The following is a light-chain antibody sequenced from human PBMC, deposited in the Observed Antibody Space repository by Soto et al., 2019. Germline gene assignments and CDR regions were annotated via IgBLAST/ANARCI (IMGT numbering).Light chain of an antibody. V-gene: IGKV1-5*01. CDR1: QSISSW. CDR3: QHNNGYSWT. Sequence: DIQMTQSPSTLSASVGDRVTITCRASQSISSWLAWYQQKPGKAPKVLIYDASSLESGVPSRSSGSGSGTEFTLTISSLQPDDFATYYCQHNNGYSWTFGQGTKVDIK. CDR2: DAS. J-gene: IGKJ1*01.